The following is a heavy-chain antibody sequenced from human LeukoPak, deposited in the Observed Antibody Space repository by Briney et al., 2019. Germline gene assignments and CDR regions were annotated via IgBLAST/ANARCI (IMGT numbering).Heavy chain of an antibody. V-gene: IGHV3-66*02. CDR3: ARVKQWLVRVGWFDL. Sequence: GGSLRLSCAASGFTVSSNYMSWVRQAPGKGLEWVSDIYSGGSTYYADSVKGRFTISRDNSKNTLYLQMNSLRAEDTAVYYCARVKQWLVRVGWFDLWGQGTLVTVSS. CDR2: IYSGGST. D-gene: IGHD6-19*01. CDR1: GFTVSSNY. J-gene: IGHJ5*02.